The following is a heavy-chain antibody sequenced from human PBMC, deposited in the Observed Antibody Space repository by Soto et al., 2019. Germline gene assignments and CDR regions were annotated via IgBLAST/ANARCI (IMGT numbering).Heavy chain of an antibody. CDR2: IYYSGST. Sequence: SETLSLTCTVSCGSISSGGYYWSWIRQHPGKGLEWIGYIYYSGSTYYNPSLKGRVTISVDTSKNQFSLKLSSVTAADTAVYYCARAGIAARYGNWFDPWGQGTLVTVSS. V-gene: IGHV4-31*03. CDR1: CGSISSGGYY. D-gene: IGHD6-6*01. J-gene: IGHJ5*02. CDR3: ARAGIAARYGNWFDP.